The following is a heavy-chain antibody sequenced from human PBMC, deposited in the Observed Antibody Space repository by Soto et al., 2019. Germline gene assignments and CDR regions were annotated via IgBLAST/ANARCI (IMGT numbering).Heavy chain of an antibody. CDR1: GGSMSSGGYY. Sequence: PSETLSLTCTVSGGSMSSGGYYWSWNRQHPGKGREWIGYIYYSGSTYYNPSLKSRVTISVDTSKNQFSLKLSSVTAADTAVYFCARGDCSSTSCYRNCFDPWGQGTLVTVSS. CDR3: ARGDCSSTSCYRNCFDP. V-gene: IGHV4-31*03. J-gene: IGHJ5*02. D-gene: IGHD2-2*01. CDR2: IYYSGST.